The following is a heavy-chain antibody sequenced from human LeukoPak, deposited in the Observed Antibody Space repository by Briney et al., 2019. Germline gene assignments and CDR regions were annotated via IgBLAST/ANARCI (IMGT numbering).Heavy chain of an antibody. Sequence: SETLSLTCTVSGGSISSYYWSWIRQPPGKGLEWIGEINHSGSTNYNPSLKSRVTISVDTSKNQFSLKLSSVTAADTAVYYCARLDYDSSGYYYYFDYWGQGTLVTVSS. V-gene: IGHV4-34*01. J-gene: IGHJ4*02. CDR2: INHSGST. CDR1: GGSISSYY. CDR3: ARLDYDSSGYYYYFDY. D-gene: IGHD3-22*01.